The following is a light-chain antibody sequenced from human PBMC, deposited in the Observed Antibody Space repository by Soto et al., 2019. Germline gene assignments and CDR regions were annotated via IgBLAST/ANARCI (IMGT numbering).Light chain of an antibody. V-gene: IGLV2-8*01. CDR1: SSDVGGYNY. Sequence: QSVLPKPPSAYGSPGQSVTISSTGTSSDVGGYNYVSWYQQHPGKAPKLMIYEVSKRPSGVPDRFSGSKSGNTASLTVSGLQAEDEADYYCSSYAGSNVVFGTGTKVTVL. CDR2: EVS. CDR3: SSYAGSNVV. J-gene: IGLJ1*01.